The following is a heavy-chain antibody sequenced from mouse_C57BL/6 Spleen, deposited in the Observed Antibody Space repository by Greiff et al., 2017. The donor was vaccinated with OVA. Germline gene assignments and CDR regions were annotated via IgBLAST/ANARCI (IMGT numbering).Heavy chain of an antibody. CDR1: GYTFTSYW. CDR2: IDPSDSYT. CDR3: ARKDYDGYYAMEY. D-gene: IGHD2-3*01. V-gene: IGHV1-50*01. Sequence: QVQLQQPGAELVKPGASVKLSCKASGYTFTSYWMQWVKQRPGQGLEWIGEIDPSDSYTNYNQKFKGKATLTVDTSSSTAYMPLSSLTSEDSAVYYCARKDYDGYYAMEYWGQGTSVTVSS. J-gene: IGHJ4*01.